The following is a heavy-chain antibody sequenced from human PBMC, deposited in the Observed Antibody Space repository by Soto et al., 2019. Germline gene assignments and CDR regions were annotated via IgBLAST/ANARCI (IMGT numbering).Heavy chain of an antibody. CDR1: GFTFSSYG. Sequence: PGGSLRLSCAASGFTFSSYGMHWVRQAPGKGLEWVAVISYDGSNKYYADSVKGRFTIYRENSKKTLYLQMNRLRDEDTAVYYCAKAPTKAFDISGQGTMLTLS. CDR2: ISYDGSNK. CDR3: AKAPTKAFDI. V-gene: IGHV3-30*18. J-gene: IGHJ3*02.